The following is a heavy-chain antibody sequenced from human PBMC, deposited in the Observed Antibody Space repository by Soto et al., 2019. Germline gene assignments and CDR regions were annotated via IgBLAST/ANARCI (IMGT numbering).Heavy chain of an antibody. Sequence: QVQLQESGPGLVKPSQTLSLTCTVSGGSISSGGYYWSWIRQHPGKGLEWIGYIYYSGSTYYNPCHKSRVTISVDTSRTQFALNRSSVTAADTAVYYCARALEAPRNYYYYMDVCGRGTTVTVS. CDR3: ARALEAPRNYYYYMDV. V-gene: IGHV4-31*03. J-gene: IGHJ6*03. CDR2: IYYSGST. CDR1: GGSISSGGYY.